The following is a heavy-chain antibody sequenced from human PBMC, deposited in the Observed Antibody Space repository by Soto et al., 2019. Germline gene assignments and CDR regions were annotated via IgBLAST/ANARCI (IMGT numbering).Heavy chain of an antibody. CDR2: IYHSGST. CDR3: ARGSASSSDFGY. Sequence: SETLSLTCAVSGGSVSSGGYSWSWVRQPPGKGLEWIGYIYHSGSTYYNPSLKGRVTISINRSKNQFSVNLSSVTAADTAVYYCARGSASSSDFGYWGQGALVTVSS. J-gene: IGHJ4*02. V-gene: IGHV4-30-2*01. CDR1: GGSVSSGGYS. D-gene: IGHD6-6*01.